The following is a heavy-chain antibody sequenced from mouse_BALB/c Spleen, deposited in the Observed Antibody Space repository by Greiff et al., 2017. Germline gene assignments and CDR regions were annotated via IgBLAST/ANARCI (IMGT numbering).Heavy chain of an antibody. J-gene: IGHJ2*01. CDR1: GFTFSSYA. CDR2: ISSGGSYT. Sequence: EVHLVESGGGLVKPGGSLKLSCAASGFTFSSYAMSWVRQSPEKRLEWVAEISSGGSYTYYQDTVTGRFTISRDNAKNTLYLEMSSLRSEDTAMYYCARDRFDYWGQGTTLTVSS. CDR3: ARDRFDY. V-gene: IGHV5-9-4*01.